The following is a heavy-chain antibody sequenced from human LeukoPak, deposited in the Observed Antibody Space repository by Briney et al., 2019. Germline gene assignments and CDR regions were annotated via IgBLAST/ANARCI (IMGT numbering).Heavy chain of an antibody. V-gene: IGHV4-59*01. CDR3: ARRAPNCSGGSCPSGDAFDI. CDR1: GGSISSYY. CDR2: IYYSGST. D-gene: IGHD2-15*01. Sequence: SETLSLTCTVSGGSISSYYWSWIRQPPGKGLEWIGYIYYSGSTNYNPSLKSRVTISVDTSKNQFSLKLSSVTAADTAVYYCARRAPNCSGGSCPSGDAFDIWGQGTMVTVSS. J-gene: IGHJ3*02.